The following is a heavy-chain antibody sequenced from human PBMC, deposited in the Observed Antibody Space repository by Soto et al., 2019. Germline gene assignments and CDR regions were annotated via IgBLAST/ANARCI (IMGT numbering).Heavy chain of an antibody. CDR2: VFYSGST. V-gene: IGHV4-59*01. CDR1: GDSMSGYY. Sequence: TSETLSLTCTVSGDSMSGYYWSWIRQPPRKGLEWIGYVFYSGSTNYNPSLKSRVTISVDTSKNQFSLKLTSVTAADTAVYYCARGGYSYGAQYYFDYWGQGTLVTVSS. CDR3: ARGGYSYGAQYYFDY. J-gene: IGHJ4*02. D-gene: IGHD5-18*01.